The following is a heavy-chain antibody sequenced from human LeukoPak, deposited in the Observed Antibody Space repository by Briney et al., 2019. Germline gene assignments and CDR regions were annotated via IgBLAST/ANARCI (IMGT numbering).Heavy chain of an antibody. D-gene: IGHD3-16*01. J-gene: IGHJ6*03. CDR3: AREQEQSVWKSYGTYSYYYYIDV. CDR2: IDNSGSTI. CDR1: GGSINSYY. V-gene: IGHV3-11*01. Sequence: LSLTCTVSGGSINSYYWAWIRQPPGKGLEWVSYIDNSGSTIYYADSLRGRFTISRDNAKNSLYLQIDGLRVDDTAVYYCAREQEQSVWKSYGTYSYYYYIDVWGQGTTVTVSS.